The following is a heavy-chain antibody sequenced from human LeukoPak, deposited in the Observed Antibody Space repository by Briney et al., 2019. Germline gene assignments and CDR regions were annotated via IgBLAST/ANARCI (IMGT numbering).Heavy chain of an antibody. CDR1: GYTFTSYD. J-gene: IGHJ6*03. Sequence: ASVKVSCKASGYTFTSYDINWVRQATGQGLEWMGWMNPNSGNTGYAQKFQGRVTMTRNTSISTAYMELSSLRSEDTAVYYCARGRYCSGGSCYFHYYYYMDVWGKGTTVTVSS. V-gene: IGHV1-8*01. CDR2: MNPNSGNT. D-gene: IGHD2-15*01. CDR3: ARGRYCSGGSCYFHYYYYMDV.